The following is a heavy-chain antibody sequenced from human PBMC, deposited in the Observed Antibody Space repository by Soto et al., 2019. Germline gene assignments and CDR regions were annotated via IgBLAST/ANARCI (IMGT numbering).Heavy chain of an antibody. CDR1: GFDFSNFG. V-gene: IGHV3-30*18. J-gene: IGHJ3*02. CDR2: MSHDENNR. D-gene: IGHD3-9*01. Sequence: QVQLLESGGGVVQPGRSLRLSCAGSGFDFSNFGMHWVRQAPGKGLEWVAVMSHDENNRYHADSVKGRFSISIDNSKKTLSLQMSRLRTDDSAIYYCVKEESTSRNFDWSSWALDIGGQGTVVTVSS. CDR3: VKEESTSRNFDWSSWALDI.